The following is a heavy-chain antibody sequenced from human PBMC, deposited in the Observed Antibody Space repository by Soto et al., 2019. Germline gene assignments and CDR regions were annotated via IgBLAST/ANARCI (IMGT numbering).Heavy chain of an antibody. J-gene: IGHJ3*02. Sequence: ASVKVSCKASGYTFTGYYMHWVRQAPGQGLEWMGWINPNSGGTNYAQKFQGWVTMTRDTSISTAYMELSRLRSDDTAVYYCARVHYDSSGYEGSSYAFDIWGQGTMVTVSS. D-gene: IGHD3-22*01. CDR3: ARVHYDSSGYEGSSYAFDI. CDR1: GYTFTGYY. V-gene: IGHV1-2*04. CDR2: INPNSGGT.